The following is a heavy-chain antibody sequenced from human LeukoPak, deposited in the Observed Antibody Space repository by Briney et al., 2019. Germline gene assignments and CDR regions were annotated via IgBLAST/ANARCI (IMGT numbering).Heavy chain of an antibody. J-gene: IGHJ5*02. CDR3: ARGGRCSSTSCYTIHWFDP. CDR1: GGTFSSYA. Sequence: SVKVSCKASGGTFSSYAISWVRQAPGQGLEWMGGIIPIFGTANYAQKFQGRVTITADESTSTAYMELSSLRSEDTAVYYCARGGRCSSTSCYTIHWFDPWGQGTLVTVSS. D-gene: IGHD2-2*02. CDR2: IIPIFGTA. V-gene: IGHV1-69*13.